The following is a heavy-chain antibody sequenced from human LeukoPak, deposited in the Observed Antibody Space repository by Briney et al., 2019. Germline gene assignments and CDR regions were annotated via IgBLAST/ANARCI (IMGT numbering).Heavy chain of an antibody. D-gene: IGHD6-19*01. CDR1: GGSVNNDRW. V-gene: IGHV4-4*02. CDR3: ATTGKPSGSSGWYS. J-gene: IGHJ5*02. CDR2: ISHSGST. Sequence: SGTLALTCAVSGGSVNNDRWWNWVRHPPGKGLEWIGEISHSGSTNYNPSLKSRVTISVDTSKNQFSLKLSSVTAADTAVYYCATTGKPSGSSGWYSWGQGTLVTVSS.